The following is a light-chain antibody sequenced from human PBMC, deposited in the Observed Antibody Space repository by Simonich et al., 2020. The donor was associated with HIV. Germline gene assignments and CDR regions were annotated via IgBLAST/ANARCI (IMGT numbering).Light chain of an antibody. Sequence: DIVMTQSAASLAVSLGVRATINCKSSPSVLYSSNNKNSLVWYQQKPGQPPKLLICWASTRESGVPDRFSGSGSGTDFTLTISSLQAEDVAVYYCQQYYSIPLTFGGGTKVEIK. CDR2: WAS. V-gene: IGKV4-1*01. CDR1: PSVLYSSNNKNS. CDR3: QQYYSIPLT. J-gene: IGKJ4*01.